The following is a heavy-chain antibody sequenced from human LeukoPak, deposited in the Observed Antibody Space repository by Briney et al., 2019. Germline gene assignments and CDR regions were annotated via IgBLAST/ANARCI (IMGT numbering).Heavy chain of an antibody. D-gene: IGHD3-3*01. J-gene: IGHJ3*02. CDR3: VKDTLFSVITVGNDAFDI. Sequence: GGSLRLSCAASGFTFSSYAMSWVRQAPGKGLEWLSSISNNGGNTFYTYYADSVKGRFTISRDNSKNSLYLQMNSLRPEDTAVYYCVKDTLFSVITVGNDAFDIWGQGTLVTVSS. CDR1: GFTFSSYA. V-gene: IGHV3-23*01. CDR2: ISNNGGNTFYT.